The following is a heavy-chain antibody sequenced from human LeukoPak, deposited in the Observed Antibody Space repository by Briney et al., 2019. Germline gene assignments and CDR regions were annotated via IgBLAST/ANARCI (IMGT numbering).Heavy chain of an antibody. D-gene: IGHD6-25*01. V-gene: IGHV1-69*11. Sequence: GASVKVSCKASGGTFSSYAISWVRQAPGQGLEWMGRIIPILGTANYAQKFQGRVTITADESTSTAYMELSSLRSEDTAVYYCARMAAEGKHAFDIWGQGTMVTVSS. CDR3: ARMAAEGKHAFDI. J-gene: IGHJ3*02. CDR2: IIPILGTA. CDR1: GGTFSSYA.